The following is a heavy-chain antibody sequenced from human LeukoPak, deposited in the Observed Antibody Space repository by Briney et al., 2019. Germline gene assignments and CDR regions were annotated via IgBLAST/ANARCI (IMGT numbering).Heavy chain of an antibody. J-gene: IGHJ4*02. Sequence: SGGSLRLSCAAPGFTVSANYMSWVRQAPGKGLEWVSVIYSGDTTFYADSVRGKFTISRDNSKNTLYLQMNSLRAEDTAVYYCASILRSSSGYYFDYWGQGTLVTVSS. D-gene: IGHD3-10*01. CDR3: ASILRSSSGYYFDY. CDR1: GFTVSANY. CDR2: IYSGDTT. V-gene: IGHV3-66*01.